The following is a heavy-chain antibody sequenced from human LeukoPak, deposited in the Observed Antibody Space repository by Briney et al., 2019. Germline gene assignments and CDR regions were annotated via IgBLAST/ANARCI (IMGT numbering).Heavy chain of an antibody. D-gene: IGHD6-19*01. Sequence: SQTLSLTCAVSGGSISSGGYSWSWIRQPPGKGLEWIGYIYHSGSTNYNPSLKSRVTISVDTSKNQFSLKLSSVTAADTAVYYCARLAVAGLPINYYYYYGMDVWGQGTTVTVSS. J-gene: IGHJ6*02. CDR3: ARLAVAGLPINYYYYYGMDV. CDR2: IYHSGST. V-gene: IGHV4-30-2*01. CDR1: GGSISSGGYS.